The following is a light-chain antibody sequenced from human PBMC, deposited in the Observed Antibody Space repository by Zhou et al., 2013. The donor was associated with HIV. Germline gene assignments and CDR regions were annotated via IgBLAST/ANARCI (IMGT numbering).Light chain of an antibody. CDR1: QSVGSY. J-gene: IGKJ4*01. CDR2: DAS. V-gene: IGKV3-11*01. CDR3: QQRANWPLT. Sequence: TQSPATLSLSPGERATLSCRASQSVGSYLAWYQQKPGQAPRLLIYDASNRATGIPARFSGSGSGTDFTLTISSLEPEDFATYYCQQRANWPLTFGGGTQVEI.